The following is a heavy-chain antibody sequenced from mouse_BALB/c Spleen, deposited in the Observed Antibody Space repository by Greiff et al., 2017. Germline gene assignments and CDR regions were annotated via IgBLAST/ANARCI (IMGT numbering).Heavy chain of an antibody. CDR1: GYTFTDYN. J-gene: IGHJ2*01. Sequence: DVQLQESGPELVKPGASVKISCKASGYTFTDYNMHWVKQSHGKSLEWIGYIYPYNGGTGYNQKFKSKATLTVDNSSSTAYMELRSLTSEDSAVYYCAKIYYDYDVYYFDYWGQGTTLTVSS. CDR3: AKIYYDYDVYYFDY. D-gene: IGHD2-4*01. V-gene: IGHV1S29*02. CDR2: IYPYNGGT.